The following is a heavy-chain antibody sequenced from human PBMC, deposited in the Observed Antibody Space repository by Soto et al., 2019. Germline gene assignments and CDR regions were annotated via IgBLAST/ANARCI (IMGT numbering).Heavy chain of an antibody. CDR2: ISSSGSTI. J-gene: IGHJ6*03. CDR3: ARVRQWLRFLYYYYYYYMDV. CDR1: GSTFSDYY. Sequence: GGSLRLSCAASGSTFSDYYMSWIRQAPGKGLEWVSYISSSGSTIYYADSVKGRFTISRDNAKNSLYLQMNSLRAEDTAVYYWARVRQWLRFLYYYYYYYMDVWGKGTTVTVSS. V-gene: IGHV3-11*04. D-gene: IGHD5-12*01.